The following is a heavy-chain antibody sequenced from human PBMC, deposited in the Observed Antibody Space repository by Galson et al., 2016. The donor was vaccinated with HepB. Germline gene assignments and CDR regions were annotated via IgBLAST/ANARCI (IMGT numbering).Heavy chain of an antibody. CDR2: INTHNGNT. Sequence: SVKVSCKASGYTFTSNGITWVRQAPGQGLEWMGWINTHNGNTNYAQKLQGRVTMTTDTSTSTAYMELRSRRSDDTAVYYCAASDVLTGGYYYGMDVWGQGTTVTVSS. V-gene: IGHV1-18*01. D-gene: IGHD3-9*01. CDR3: AASDVLTGGYYYGMDV. J-gene: IGHJ6*02. CDR1: GYTFTSNG.